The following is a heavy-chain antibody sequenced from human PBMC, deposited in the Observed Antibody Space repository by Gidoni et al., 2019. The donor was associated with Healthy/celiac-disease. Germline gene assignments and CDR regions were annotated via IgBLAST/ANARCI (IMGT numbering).Heavy chain of an antibody. V-gene: IGHV4-34*01. CDR3: ARGRNTLVRGVINKSNRLYLDY. J-gene: IGHJ4*02. CDR2: INHRGST. Sequence: QVPLQQRGAGLSKPSEPLSLTCAVYGGCSSGYYWSWIRQPRGKGLEWLGEINHRGSTNYNPSLKSRVTISVDTSKNQYSLKLSSVTAADTAVYYWARGRNTLVRGVINKSNRLYLDYWGQGTLVTVSS. D-gene: IGHD3-10*01. CDR1: GGCSSGYY.